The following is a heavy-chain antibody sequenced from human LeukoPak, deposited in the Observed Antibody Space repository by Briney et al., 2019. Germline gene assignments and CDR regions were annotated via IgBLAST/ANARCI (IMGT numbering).Heavy chain of an antibody. J-gene: IGHJ6*04. D-gene: IGHD3-10*01. CDR3: ARNKDYYGSGSPSGMDV. Sequence: GGSLRLSCAASGFPFSSYAMTWVRQAPGKGLEWVAVISYDGSNKYYADSVKGRFTISRDNSKNTLYLQMNSLRAEDTAVYYCARNKDYYGSGSPSGMDVWGKGTTVTVSS. V-gene: IGHV3-30*03. CDR2: ISYDGSNK. CDR1: GFPFSSYA.